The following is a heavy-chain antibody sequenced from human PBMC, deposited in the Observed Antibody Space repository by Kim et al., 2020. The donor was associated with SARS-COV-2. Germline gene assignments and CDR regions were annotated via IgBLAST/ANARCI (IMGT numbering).Heavy chain of an antibody. Sequence: SETLSLTCSVSGASISSTTYHWGWIRQPPGKGLEWIGSIYYSGSTYYNPSLKSRVTIFVDTSKNQFSLKLTSVTAADTAVYYCVGDLSAHSPTDFDYWGQGTLVTVSS. CDR1: GASISSTTYH. CDR2: IYYSGST. D-gene: IGHD2-15*01. J-gene: IGHJ4*02. V-gene: IGHV4-39*02. CDR3: VGDLSAHSPTDFDY.